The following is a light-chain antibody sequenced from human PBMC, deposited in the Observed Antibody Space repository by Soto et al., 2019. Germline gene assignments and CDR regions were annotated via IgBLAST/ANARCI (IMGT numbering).Light chain of an antibody. V-gene: IGKV1-5*01. CDR3: QQYKSFWT. J-gene: IGKJ1*01. CDR2: DAS. Sequence: ITMSQSPSTVSASVGDRVTITCRASQTISTWMAWYQQKPGKAPKLLVYDASTLQSGVASRFSGSGSGTEFTLTISSLQSEDFATYYCQQYKSFWTFGQGSKVDIK. CDR1: QTISTW.